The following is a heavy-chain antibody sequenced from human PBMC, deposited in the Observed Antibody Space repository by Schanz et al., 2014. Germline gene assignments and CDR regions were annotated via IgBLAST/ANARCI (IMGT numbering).Heavy chain of an antibody. CDR1: GFTFSDYY. CDR3: ARDPNSVNEIDY. D-gene: IGHD5-12*01. Sequence: QVQLVESGGTLVKPGGSLRLSCVVSGFTFSDYYMSWIRQAPGKGLEWVSYISSSSIYTNYADSVKGRFTISRDNAKKTMDLQMNSLRVEDTAVYYCARDPNSVNEIDYWGQGTLVTVSS. V-gene: IGHV3-11*05. CDR2: ISSSSIYT. J-gene: IGHJ4*02.